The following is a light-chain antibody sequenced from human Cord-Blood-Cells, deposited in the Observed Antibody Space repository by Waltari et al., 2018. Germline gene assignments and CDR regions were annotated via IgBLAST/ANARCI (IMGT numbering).Light chain of an antibody. J-gene: IGLJ1*01. CDR3: SSYTSSSTLV. CDR1: NRAVGGYNY. CDR2: DVS. Sequence: QSALTQPASVSGSPRQSITISCTGTNRAVGGYNYVSWYQQHPGKAPKLMIYDVSHRPSGVSNPFAGTKSGNTASRTISGLQAEDEADYYCSSYTSSSTLVFGTGTKVTVL. V-gene: IGLV2-14*01.